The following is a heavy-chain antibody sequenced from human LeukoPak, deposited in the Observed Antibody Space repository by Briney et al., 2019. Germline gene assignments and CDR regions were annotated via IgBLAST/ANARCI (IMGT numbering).Heavy chain of an antibody. Sequence: GGSLRLSCAASGFTFSSYGMHWVRQAPGKGLEWVAVIWYDGSNKYYADSVKGRFTISRDNSKNTLYLQMNSLSAEDTAVYYCAKSEGSYCGGDCQFYFDYWGQGTLVTVSS. D-gene: IGHD2-21*02. CDR1: GFTFSSYG. J-gene: IGHJ4*02. CDR2: IWYDGSNK. CDR3: AKSEGSYCGGDCQFYFDY. V-gene: IGHV3-33*06.